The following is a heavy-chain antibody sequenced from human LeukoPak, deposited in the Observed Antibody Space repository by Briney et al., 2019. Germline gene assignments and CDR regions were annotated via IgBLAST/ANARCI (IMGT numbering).Heavy chain of an antibody. CDR3: VKGKKWELPLNY. CDR1: GFTFSSYA. D-gene: IGHD1-26*01. J-gene: IGHJ4*02. V-gene: IGHV3-23*01. CDR2: ISDSGGNT. Sequence: GASLRLSCAASGFTFSSYAMSWVRQAPGKGPEWVSAISDSGGNTYYADSVKGRFTISRDNSKNTLYLQMNSLRAEDTAIYYCVKGKKWELPLNYWGQGTLVTVSS.